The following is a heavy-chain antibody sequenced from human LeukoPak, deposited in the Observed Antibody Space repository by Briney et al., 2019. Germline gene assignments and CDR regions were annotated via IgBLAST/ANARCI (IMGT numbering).Heavy chain of an antibody. CDR2: ISGSGGST. CDR3: AKDLEVVPAGVDY. V-gene: IGHV3-23*01. J-gene: IGHJ4*02. D-gene: IGHD2-2*01. CDR1: GYTFSSYA. Sequence: GGSLRLSCAASGYTFSSYAMSWVRQAPGKGREWVSAISGSGGSTYYADSVKGRFTISRDNSKNTLYLQMNSLRAEDTAVYYCAKDLEVVPAGVDYWGQGTLVTVSS.